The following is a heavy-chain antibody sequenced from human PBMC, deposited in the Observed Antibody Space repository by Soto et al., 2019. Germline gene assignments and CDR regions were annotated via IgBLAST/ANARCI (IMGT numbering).Heavy chain of an antibody. CDR3: ATFGIVVVVAALESYYYYGMDV. D-gene: IGHD2-15*01. V-gene: IGHV1-69*13. J-gene: IGHJ6*02. CDR2: IIPIFGTA. Sequence: ASVKVSCKASGGTFSSYAISWVRQAPGQGLEWMGGIIPIFGTANYAQKFQGRVTITADESTSTAYMELSSLRSEDTAVYYCATFGIVVVVAALESYYYYGMDVWGQGTTVTVSS. CDR1: GGTFSSYA.